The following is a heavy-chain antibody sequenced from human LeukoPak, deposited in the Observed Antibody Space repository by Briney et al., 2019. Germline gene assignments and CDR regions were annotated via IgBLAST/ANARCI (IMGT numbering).Heavy chain of an antibody. J-gene: IGHJ4*02. Sequence: GGSLRLSCAASGFTFSSYAMSWVRQAPGKGLEWVSAISGSGGSAYYADSVKGRFTISRDNSKNTLYLQMNSLRAEDTAVYYCAKAYYDILTGYNDYWGQGTLVTVSS. D-gene: IGHD3-9*01. CDR1: GFTFSSYA. CDR3: AKAYYDILTGYNDY. V-gene: IGHV3-23*01. CDR2: ISGSGGSA.